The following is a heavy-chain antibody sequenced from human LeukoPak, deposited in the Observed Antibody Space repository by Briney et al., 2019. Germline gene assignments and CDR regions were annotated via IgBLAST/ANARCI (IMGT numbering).Heavy chain of an antibody. CDR2: MNPNSGNT. CDR1: GGTFTSYD. CDR3: ARFSYCSGGSCYERSDY. Sequence: ASVKVSCKASGGTFTSYDINWVRQVTGQGLEWMGWMNPNSGNTGYAQKFQGRVTMTRNTSISTAYMELSRLRSDDTAVYYCARFSYCSGGSCYERSDYWGQGTLVTVSS. J-gene: IGHJ4*02. D-gene: IGHD2-15*01. V-gene: IGHV1-8*01.